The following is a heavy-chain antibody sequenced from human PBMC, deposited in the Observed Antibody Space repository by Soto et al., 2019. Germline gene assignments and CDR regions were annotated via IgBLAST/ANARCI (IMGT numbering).Heavy chain of an antibody. J-gene: IGHJ4*02. V-gene: IGHV4-4*02. CDR2: IHQSGST. D-gene: IGHD3-10*01. CDR1: GGSISSRNY. CDR3: ATQNPGNYHSDS. Sequence: PSETLSLSCAVSGGSISSRNYCSWVLQPPGKGLEWIGEIHQSGSTNYNPSLKSRVIISVDKSKNQFSLNLNSVTAADTSVYYCATQNPGNYHSDSWGQGHLVTVSS.